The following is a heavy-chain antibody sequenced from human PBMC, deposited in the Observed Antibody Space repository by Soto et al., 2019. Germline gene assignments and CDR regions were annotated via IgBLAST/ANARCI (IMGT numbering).Heavy chain of an antibody. J-gene: IGHJ5*02. CDR2: ISSSSGST. Sequence: EVQLLESGGGLVQPGGSLRLSCAASGFTFSSYAMSWVRQAPGKGLEWVSTISSSSGSTHYADSVKGRFTISRDNSKNTPYLQMNSLRAEDTAVYYCAKFYGGNSAHTYTIDPWGQGTLVTVSS. V-gene: IGHV3-23*01. D-gene: IGHD2-21*02. CDR3: AKFYGGNSAHTYTIDP. CDR1: GFTFSSYA.